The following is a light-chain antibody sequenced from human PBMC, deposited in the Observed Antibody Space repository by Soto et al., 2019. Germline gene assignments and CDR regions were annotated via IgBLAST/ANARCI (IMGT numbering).Light chain of an antibody. V-gene: IGKV1-39*01. CDR2: AAS. CDR1: QSINRY. Sequence: DIQMTQSPSSLSASVGDRVSITCRASQSINRYLNWYQQKPGKAPKLLIYAASSLQSGVPSRFSVSGSGTDFTLTISSLQPEDCATYYCQQSSSAPPYTFGQGTKLEIK. CDR3: QQSSSAPPYT. J-gene: IGKJ2*01.